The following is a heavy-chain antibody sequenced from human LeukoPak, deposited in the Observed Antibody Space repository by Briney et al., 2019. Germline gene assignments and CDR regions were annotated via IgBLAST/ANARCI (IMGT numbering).Heavy chain of an antibody. CDR1: EYTFIGYY. CDR2: INPRSGGT. CDR3: ARGDNAAHFFDF. Sequence: ASVKVSCKASEYTFIGYYMRWVRQAPGQGLEWMGWINPRSGGTNYAEKFHGRVSMTRDTSINTAYMELRRLRFDDTAVYYCARGDNAAHFFDFWGQGSLVTVSS. V-gene: IGHV1-2*02. D-gene: IGHD2-2*01. J-gene: IGHJ4*02.